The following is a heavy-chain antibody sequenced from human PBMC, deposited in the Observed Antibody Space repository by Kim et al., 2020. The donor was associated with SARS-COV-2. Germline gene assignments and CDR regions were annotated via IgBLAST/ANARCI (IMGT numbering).Heavy chain of an antibody. V-gene: IGHV3-30*18. J-gene: IGHJ6*02. CDR1: GFTFSSYG. CDR2: ISYDGSNK. Sequence: LSLTCAASGFTFSSYGMHWVRQAPGKGLEWVAVISYDGSNKYYADSVKGRFTISRDNSKNTLYLQMNSLRAEDTAVYYCAKDHQLWFPNYYYYGMDVWGQGTTVTVSS. CDR3: AKDHQLWFPNYYYYGMDV. D-gene: IGHD5-18*01.